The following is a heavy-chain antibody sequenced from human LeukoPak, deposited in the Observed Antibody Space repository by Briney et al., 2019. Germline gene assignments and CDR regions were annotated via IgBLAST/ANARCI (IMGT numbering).Heavy chain of an antibody. J-gene: IGHJ4*02. CDR1: GGSISSYY. CDR2: IYYSGST. Sequence: SETLSLTCTVSGGSISSYYWSWIRQPPGKGLEWIGYIYYSGSTNYNPSLKSRVTISVDKSKNQFSLKLSSVTAADTAVYYCARKNRYFDYWGQGTLVTVSS. CDR3: ARKNRYFDY. V-gene: IGHV4-59*12. D-gene: IGHD2/OR15-2a*01.